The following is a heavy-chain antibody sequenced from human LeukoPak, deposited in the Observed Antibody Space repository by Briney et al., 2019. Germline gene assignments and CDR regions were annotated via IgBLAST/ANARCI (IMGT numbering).Heavy chain of an antibody. CDR1: GFTVSSNY. Sequence: GGSLRLSCAASGFTVSSNYMSWVCQAPGKGLEWVSVIYSGGSTYYADSVKGRFTISRDNSKNTLYLQMNSLRAEDTAVYYCAREEYYYDSSGYSMWYFQHWGQGTLVTVSS. V-gene: IGHV3-53*01. CDR2: IYSGGST. J-gene: IGHJ1*01. D-gene: IGHD3-22*01. CDR3: AREEYYYDSSGYSMWYFQH.